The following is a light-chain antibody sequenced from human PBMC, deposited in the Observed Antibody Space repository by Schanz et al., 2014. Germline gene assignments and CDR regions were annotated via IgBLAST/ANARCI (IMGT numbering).Light chain of an antibody. CDR2: DAS. V-gene: IGKV3-11*01. CDR1: QSVSSY. CDR3: HQYGTSPFT. Sequence: EIVLTQSPATLSLSPGERATLSCRASQSVSSYLAWYQQKPGQAPRLLIYDASNRATGIPARFSGSGSGTDFTLTISRLEPEDFAVYYCHQYGTSPFTFGPGTTVDIK. J-gene: IGKJ3*01.